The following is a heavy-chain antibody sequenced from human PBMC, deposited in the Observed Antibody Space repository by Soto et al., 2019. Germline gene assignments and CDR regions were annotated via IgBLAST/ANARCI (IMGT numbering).Heavy chain of an antibody. CDR2: INSEGTST. V-gene: IGHV3-74*01. CDR1: GFSFRSLR. CDR3: ASTSWGTVYDYYGMDV. Sequence: EVQLVESGGGLVQPGGSLRLSCAASGFSFRSLRMHWVRQAPGKGLVWVSRINSEGTSTDYADSVKGRFTISRDNAKNMLYLHMNSLRPEDTAVYYCASTSWGTVYDYYGMDVWGQGTPVTVSS. D-gene: IGHD2-2*01. J-gene: IGHJ6*02.